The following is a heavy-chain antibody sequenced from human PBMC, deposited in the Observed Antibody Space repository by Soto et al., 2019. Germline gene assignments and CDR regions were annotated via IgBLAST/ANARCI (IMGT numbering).Heavy chain of an antibody. D-gene: IGHD3-16*02. V-gene: IGHV4-39*01. CDR1: GGSISSSSYY. J-gene: IGHJ4*02. CDR3: ARHQTYYDYVWGSYRYPYYFDY. CDR2: IYYSGST. Sequence: SETLSLTCTVSGGSISSSSYYWSWIRQPPGKGLEWIGSIYYSGSTYYNPSLKSRVTISVDTSKNQFSLRLSSVTAPDTAVYYCARHQTYYDYVWGSYRYPYYFDYWGQGTLVTVSS.